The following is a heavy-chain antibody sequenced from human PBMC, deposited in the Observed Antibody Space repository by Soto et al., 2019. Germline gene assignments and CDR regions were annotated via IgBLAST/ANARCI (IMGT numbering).Heavy chain of an antibody. Sequence: EVQLVESGGAQVHPGGSLRLSCAASGFSFTHYRIHWVRQVPGKGLEWVCRVNADGSSTNYAGFAKGRFTISRDNSKNTAYLEMNNLRVDDTALYYCAKAGDWNYVFDFWGQGTSVIVSS. CDR2: VNADGSST. CDR1: GFSFTHYR. V-gene: IGHV3-74*01. CDR3: AKAGDWNYVFDF. J-gene: IGHJ4*02. D-gene: IGHD1-7*01.